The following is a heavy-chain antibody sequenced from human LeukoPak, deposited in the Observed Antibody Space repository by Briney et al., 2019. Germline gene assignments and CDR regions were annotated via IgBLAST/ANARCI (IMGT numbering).Heavy chain of an antibody. V-gene: IGHV3-33*01. CDR2: IWYDGSNK. CDR1: GFTFSSYG. J-gene: IGHJ3*02. D-gene: IGHD2-21*02. Sequence: GGSLRLSCAASGFTFSSYGMHWVRQAPGKGLEWVAVIWYDGSNKYYADSVKGRFTISRDNSKNTLYLQMNSLRDEDTDVYYCARGKGDAYRDACDMWGKGTMVSVS. CDR3: ARGKGDAYRDACDM.